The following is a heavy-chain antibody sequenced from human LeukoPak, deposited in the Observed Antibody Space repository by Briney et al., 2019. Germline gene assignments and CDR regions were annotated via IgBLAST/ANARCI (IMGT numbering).Heavy chain of an antibody. CDR2: IIPIFGTA. J-gene: IGHJ3*02. V-gene: IGHV1-69*13. CDR3: ARDPSSYYGGNSVQGAFDI. Sequence: GASGKVSCKASGGTFSSYAISWVRQAPGQALEWMGGIIPIFGTANYAQKFQGRVTITADESTSTAYMELSSLRSEDTAVYYCARDPSSYYGGNSVQGAFDIWGQGTMVTVSS. D-gene: IGHD4-23*01. CDR1: GGTFSSYA.